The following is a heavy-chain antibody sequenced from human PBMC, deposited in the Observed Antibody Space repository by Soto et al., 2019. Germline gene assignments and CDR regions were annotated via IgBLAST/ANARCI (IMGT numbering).Heavy chain of an antibody. CDR2: IDDSGST. CDR3: VRAVGYCADGVCSASYYYVMDV. V-gene: IGHV4-31*03. Sequence: PSETLSLTCTVSGGSISSGGYYWSWIRQHPGKGLEWIGYIDDSGSTYYNPSLKSRVTMSVDTSKNQFSLKLSSVSAADTAVYYCVRAVGYCADGVCSASYYYVMDVWGQGTPVTVYS. J-gene: IGHJ6*02. CDR1: GGSISSGGYY. D-gene: IGHD2-8*01.